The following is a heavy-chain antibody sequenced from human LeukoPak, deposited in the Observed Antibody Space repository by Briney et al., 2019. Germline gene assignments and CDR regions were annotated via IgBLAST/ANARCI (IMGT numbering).Heavy chain of an antibody. J-gene: IGHJ4*02. CDR1: GGSIRSGGYY. V-gene: IGHV4-31*03. Sequence: PSQTLSLTCTGSGGSIRSGGYYWSWIRQHPGKGLEWIGYIYYSGSTYYNPSPKSRVTISVDTSKNQFSLKLSSVTAADTAVYYCARSYAGTYYFDYWGQGTLVTVSS. D-gene: IGHD2-2*01. CDR3: ARSYAGTYYFDY. CDR2: IYYSGST.